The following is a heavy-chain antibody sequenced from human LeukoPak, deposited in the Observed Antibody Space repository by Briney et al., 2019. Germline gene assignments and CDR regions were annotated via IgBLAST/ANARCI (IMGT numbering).Heavy chain of an antibody. V-gene: IGHV7-4-1*02. D-gene: IGHD6-19*01. CDR1: GYTFTTYA. CDR3: ARSGYSSDWYSDY. J-gene: IGHJ4*02. Sequence: EASVKVSCKASGYTFTTYAMNWVRQAPGQGLEWMGWITTNTGNPTYAQGFTERFVFSLDTSVSTAYLQISSLKAEDTAVYYCARSGYSSDWYSDYWGQGTLVTVSS. CDR2: ITTNTGNP.